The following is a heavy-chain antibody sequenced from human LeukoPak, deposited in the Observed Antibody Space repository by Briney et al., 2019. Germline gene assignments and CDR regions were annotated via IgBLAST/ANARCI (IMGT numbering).Heavy chain of an antibody. J-gene: IGHJ4*02. D-gene: IGHD3-22*01. V-gene: IGHV3-48*04. Sequence: GGSLRLSCAASGFTFSGHNMNWVRQAPGKGLEWISFVSISSGTIYYADSVKGRFRISRDNAKSSLDLEMNSLRAEDTAVYYCARAPNYYDSSGYLDWGQGTLVTVSS. CDR3: ARAPNYYDSSGYLD. CDR2: VSISSGTI. CDR1: GFTFSGHN.